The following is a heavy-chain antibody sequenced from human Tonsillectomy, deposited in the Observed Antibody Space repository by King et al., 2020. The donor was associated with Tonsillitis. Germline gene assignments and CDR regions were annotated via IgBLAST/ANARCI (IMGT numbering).Heavy chain of an antibody. CDR1: GFTFSSYA. J-gene: IGHJ4*02. V-gene: IGHV3-23*03. CDR3: AVGAGYLDY. D-gene: IGHD1-26*01. Sequence: VQLVESGGGLVQPGGSLRLSCAASGFTFSSYAMSWVRQAPGKGLEWVSVIYSGGSSTYYADSVKGRFTISRDNSKNTLYLQMNSLRAEDTAVYYCAVGAGYLDYWGQGTLVTVSS. CDR2: IYSGGSST.